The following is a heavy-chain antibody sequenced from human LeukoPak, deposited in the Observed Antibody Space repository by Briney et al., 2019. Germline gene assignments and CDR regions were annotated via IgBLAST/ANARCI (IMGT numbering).Heavy chain of an antibody. Sequence: PSETLSLTCGVSGXSITTTNDWSWVRQPPGGGLEWIGEISLTGRTHYNPSLKSRVNISIDESKNHLYLNLASVAAADTAVYYCSRESGPYCPFGHWGQGTLVAVTS. D-gene: IGHD1-26*01. CDR2: ISLTGRT. CDR1: GXSITTTND. J-gene: IGHJ5*02. CDR3: SRESGPYCPFGH. V-gene: IGHV4-4*02.